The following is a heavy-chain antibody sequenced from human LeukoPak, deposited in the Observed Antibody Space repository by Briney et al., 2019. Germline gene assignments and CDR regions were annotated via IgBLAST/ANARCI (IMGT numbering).Heavy chain of an antibody. CDR3: TRDHRAAFDI. V-gene: IGHV3-49*04. CDR1: GFTLGDYA. CDR2: IRSKAYGGTT. J-gene: IGHJ3*02. Sequence: GRTLRLSRTPSGFTLGDYAMSWARHASGQGLEWVSHIRSKAYGGTTEYAASVKRRFTFSRDDPKSIAYLQMNSLKTEDTAVYYCTRDHRAAFDIWGQGTMVTVSS.